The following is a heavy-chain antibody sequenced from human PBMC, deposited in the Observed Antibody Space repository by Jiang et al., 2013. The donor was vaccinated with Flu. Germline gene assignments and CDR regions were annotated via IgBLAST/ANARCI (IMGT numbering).Heavy chain of an antibody. CDR1: GYTFTSYD. V-gene: IGHV1-2*02. Sequence: QLVESGAEVKKPGASVKVSCKASGYTFTSYDINWVRQAPGQGLEWMGWINPNNGGTYYAEKFQGRVTMTRDTSISTVYMELSGLRSGDTAVYYCARDADRSGFVYHFDYWGQGTLVTVSS. D-gene: IGHD3-22*01. CDR3: ARDADRSGFVYHFDY. CDR2: INPNNGGT. J-gene: IGHJ4*02.